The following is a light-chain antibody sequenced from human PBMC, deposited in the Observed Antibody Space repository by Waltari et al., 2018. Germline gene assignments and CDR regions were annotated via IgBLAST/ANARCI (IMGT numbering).Light chain of an antibody. CDR1: QSVSSY. CDR2: YAS. CDR3: QQRSNWPLT. J-gene: IGKJ4*01. Sequence: EIVLTQSPATLSLSPGERATLSCRASQSVSSYLAWYQHKPGQAPRLLIYYASNRATGIPARFSGSGSGTDFTLTISSLEPEDFAVYYCQQRSNWPLTFGGGTKVEIK. V-gene: IGKV3-11*01.